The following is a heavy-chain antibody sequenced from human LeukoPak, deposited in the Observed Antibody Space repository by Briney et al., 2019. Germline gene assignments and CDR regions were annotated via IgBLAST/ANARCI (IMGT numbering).Heavy chain of an antibody. CDR2: IKQDGSEK. CDR1: RFTFSNDW. D-gene: IGHD1-1*01. CDR3: ASQKNGASDY. J-gene: IGHJ4*02. V-gene: IGHV3-7*05. Sequence: PGGSLRLSCAASRFTFSNDWMSWVRQAPGKGLEWLTNIKQDGSEKYYVDSVKGRFTISRDNAKNSLYLQMNSLRAEDTAVYYCASQKNGASDYWGQGTLVTVSS.